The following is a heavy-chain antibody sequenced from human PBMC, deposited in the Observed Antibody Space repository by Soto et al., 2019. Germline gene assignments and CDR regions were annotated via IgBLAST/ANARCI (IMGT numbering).Heavy chain of an antibody. CDR3: AGSLRFLEWLFLP. Sequence: PSETLSLTCTVSGGSVSSGSYYWSWIRQPPGKGLEWIGYIYYSGSTNYNPSLKSRVTISVDTSKNQFSLKLSSVTAADTAVYYCAGSLRFLEWLFLPWGQGTLVTVPS. V-gene: IGHV4-61*01. D-gene: IGHD3-3*01. J-gene: IGHJ5*02. CDR1: GGSVSSGSYY. CDR2: IYYSGST.